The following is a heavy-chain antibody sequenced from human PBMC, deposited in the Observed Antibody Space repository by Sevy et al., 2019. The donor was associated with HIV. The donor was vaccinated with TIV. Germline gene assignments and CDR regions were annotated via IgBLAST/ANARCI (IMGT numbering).Heavy chain of an antibody. J-gene: IGHJ3*01. CDR2: IYWDDDK. V-gene: IGHV2-5*02. D-gene: IGHD4-17*01. CDR3: AHRPYGDYVLGFDL. CDR1: GFSLTTSGVG. Sequence: SGPTLVNPTQTLTLTCTFSGFSLTTSGVGVGWIRQPPGKALEWLALIYWDDDKYYSPSLKSRLTITKDTSKNQVVLRMTNMDPVDTATYFCAHRPYGDYVLGFDLWGQGTLVTVSS.